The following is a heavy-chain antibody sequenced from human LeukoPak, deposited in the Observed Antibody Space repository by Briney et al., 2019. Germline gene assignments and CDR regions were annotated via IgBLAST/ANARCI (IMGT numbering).Heavy chain of an antibody. Sequence: ASVKVSCKASGYTFTSYGISWVRQAPGQGRGWMGWISAYNGNTNYAQKLQGRVTMTTDTSTSAAYMELRSLRSDDTAVYYCAREEGIAVAGPPYYWGQGTLVTVSS. V-gene: IGHV1-18*01. CDR3: AREEGIAVAGPPYY. D-gene: IGHD6-19*01. CDR1: GYTFTSYG. J-gene: IGHJ4*02. CDR2: ISAYNGNT.